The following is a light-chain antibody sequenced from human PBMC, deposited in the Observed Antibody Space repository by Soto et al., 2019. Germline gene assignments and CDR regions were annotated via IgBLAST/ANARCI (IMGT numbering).Light chain of an antibody. Sequence: QSVLTQPASVSGSPGQSITISCTGTSSDVGGYDYVSWYQRHPGKAPELMIYEVVNRHSCVYHRFSGSKSGNKDSLTISGLQAEAEADYYCCSFASSSTYVFGTGTKVNVL. J-gene: IGLJ1*01. CDR2: EVV. CDR1: SSDVGGYDY. CDR3: CSFASSSTYV. V-gene: IGLV2-14*01.